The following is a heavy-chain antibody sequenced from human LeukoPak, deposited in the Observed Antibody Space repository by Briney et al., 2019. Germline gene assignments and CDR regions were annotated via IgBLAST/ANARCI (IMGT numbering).Heavy chain of an antibody. CDR1: GFTFRTFA. CDR2: VNRDGSET. Sequence: GGSLRLSCAASGFTFRTFAMTWVRQVPGRGPEWVANVNRDGSETYYLDSVKGRFTISKDNAKNSLYLQMNSLRAEDTALYHCARNNGMDVWGQGTTVIVSS. J-gene: IGHJ6*02. CDR3: ARNNGMDV. V-gene: IGHV3-7*03.